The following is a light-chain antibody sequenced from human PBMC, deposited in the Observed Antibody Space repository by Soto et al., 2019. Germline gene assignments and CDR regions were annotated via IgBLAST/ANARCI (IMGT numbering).Light chain of an antibody. CDR1: QSISSSF. Sequence: EIVLTQSPGTLSLSPGERATLSCRASQSISSSFLAWYQQRPGQAPRRLIHGVSSKAAGIPDRVSGSASGTDGPRTSNRRELEDFALQFCQQDGSSPFTCGPGTQLESK. CDR2: GVS. CDR3: QQDGSSPFT. J-gene: IGKJ3*01. V-gene: IGKV3-20*01.